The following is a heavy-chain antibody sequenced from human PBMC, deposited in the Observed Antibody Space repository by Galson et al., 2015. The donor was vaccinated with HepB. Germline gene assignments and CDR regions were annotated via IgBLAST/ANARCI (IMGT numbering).Heavy chain of an antibody. CDR1: GFTFSSYG. V-gene: IGHV3-33*01. J-gene: IGHJ6*02. Sequence: SLRLSCAASGFTFSSYGMHWVRQAPGKGLEWVAVIWYDGSSKYYADSVKGRFTISRDNSKNTLYVQMNSLRAEDTAVYYCARVGSNSAYGMDVWGQGTTVTVSS. CDR3: ARVGSNSAYGMDV. D-gene: IGHD4-23*01. CDR2: IWYDGSSK.